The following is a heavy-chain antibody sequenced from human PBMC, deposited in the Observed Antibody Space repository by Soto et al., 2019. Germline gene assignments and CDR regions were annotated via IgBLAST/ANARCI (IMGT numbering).Heavy chain of an antibody. Sequence: EAQLLESGGGLVPPGGSLRLSCTPSGFPFSTYAMNWFRQAPGKGLEWVSAISADGFGTYYGASVKGRFTVSRDNSKNTLYLQVNSLRPEDTAVYYCARGGRWLQGNDYWGQGTLVTVSS. CDR3: ARGGRWLQGNDY. J-gene: IGHJ4*02. CDR1: GFPFSTYA. D-gene: IGHD3-16*01. CDR2: ISADGFGT. V-gene: IGHV3-23*01.